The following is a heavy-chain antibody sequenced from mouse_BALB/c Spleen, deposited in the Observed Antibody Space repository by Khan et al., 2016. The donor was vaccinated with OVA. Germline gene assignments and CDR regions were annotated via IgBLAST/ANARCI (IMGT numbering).Heavy chain of an antibody. Sequence: EVQLQESGTVLARPGASVKMSCKASGYSFTSYWMHWVKQRPRQGLEWIGTIYPGNSDTRYNQKFKGKAILTAVTSASTAYMNLSSLTNEDSAVYYCSRSYDSYYFDYWGQGTTLTVSA. CDR2: IYPGNSDT. J-gene: IGHJ2*01. CDR1: GYSFTSYW. V-gene: IGHV1-5*01. D-gene: IGHD2-4*01. CDR3: SRSYDSYYFDY.